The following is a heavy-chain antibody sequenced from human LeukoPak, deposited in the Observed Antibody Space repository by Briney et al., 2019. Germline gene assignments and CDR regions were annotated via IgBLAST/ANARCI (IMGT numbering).Heavy chain of an antibody. J-gene: IGHJ4*02. Sequence: PSETLSLTCTVSGGSISSYYWSWIRQPPGKGLEWIGYIYNSGTTNYNPSLKSRVTMSVDTSKNQFSLKLSSVTAADTAIYHCASRYCSGGSCSFDYWGQGTLVTVSS. CDR2: IYNSGTT. D-gene: IGHD2-15*01. CDR1: GGSISSYY. CDR3: ASRYCSGGSCSFDY. V-gene: IGHV4-59*08.